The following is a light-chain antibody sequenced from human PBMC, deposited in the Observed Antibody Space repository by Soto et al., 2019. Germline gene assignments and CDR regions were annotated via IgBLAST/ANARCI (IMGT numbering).Light chain of an antibody. CDR2: VNSGGSH. CDR1: SGHSSYA. CDR3: QTWGTGIQV. Sequence: QLVLTQSPSASASLGASVKLTCTLISGHSSYAIAWHQQQPEKGPRFLMKVNSGGSHNKGDGIPDRFSGSSSGAERHLTISSLQSEDEADYYCQTWGTGIQVFGGGTKLTVL. J-gene: IGLJ3*02. V-gene: IGLV4-69*01.